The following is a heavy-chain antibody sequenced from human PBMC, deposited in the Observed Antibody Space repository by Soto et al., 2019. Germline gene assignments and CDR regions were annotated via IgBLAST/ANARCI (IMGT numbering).Heavy chain of an antibody. CDR1: GDSFSSYY. J-gene: IGHJ5*02. CDR2: IYHSGTT. CDR3: AREYSRWFDP. D-gene: IGHD2-15*01. V-gene: IGHV4-59*01. Sequence: SETLSLTCTVSGDSFSSYYWSWIRQPPGKGLEWIGYIYHSGTTTYNPSLKSRVTISVDTSKNQFSLKLSSVTAADTAVYYCAREYSRWFDPWGQGTLVTVYS.